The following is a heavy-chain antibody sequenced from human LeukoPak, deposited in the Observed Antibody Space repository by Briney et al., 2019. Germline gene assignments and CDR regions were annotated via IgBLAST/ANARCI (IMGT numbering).Heavy chain of an antibody. CDR3: VRDTMFGVVMTYYFDY. Sequence: GASVKLSCKASGYTFTSYYMHWVRQAPGQGLEWMGIINPSGGSTSYAQKFQGRVTMTGDTSTTTVYKELSSLRSEDTAVYYCVRDTMFGVVMTYYFDYWGQGTLVTVSS. V-gene: IGHV1-46*01. J-gene: IGHJ4*02. CDR2: INPSGGST. D-gene: IGHD3-3*01. CDR1: GYTFTSYY.